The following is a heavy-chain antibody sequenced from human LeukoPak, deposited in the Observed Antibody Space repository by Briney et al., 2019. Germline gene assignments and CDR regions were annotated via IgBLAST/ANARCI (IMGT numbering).Heavy chain of an antibody. CDR1: GFTFSDYY. J-gene: IGHJ4*02. Sequence: PGGSLRLSCAVSGFTFSDYYMDWVRQAPGKGLEWVGRIRNKANSYTTEYAASVKGRFTISRDHSKNSLYLQMNSLKAEDTAMYYCARGVLWSGYFYFDYWGQGTLVTVSS. V-gene: IGHV3-72*01. D-gene: IGHD3-3*01. CDR2: IRNKANSYTT. CDR3: ARGVLWSGYFYFDY.